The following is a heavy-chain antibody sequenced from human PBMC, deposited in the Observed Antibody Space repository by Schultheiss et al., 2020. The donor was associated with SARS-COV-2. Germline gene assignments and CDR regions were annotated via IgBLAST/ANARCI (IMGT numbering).Heavy chain of an antibody. CDR1: GFTFSDCE. V-gene: IGHV3-48*03. D-gene: IGHD3-16*01. CDR3: ARSGLHWGY. CDR2: INSGGGTV. Sequence: GGSLRLSCVASGFTFSDCEMNWVRQAPGKGLEWVSYINSGGGTVYYADSVKGRFTISRDNAKNSLYLQMNSLRVEDTAVYYCARSGLHWGYWGQGTLVTVSS. J-gene: IGHJ4*02.